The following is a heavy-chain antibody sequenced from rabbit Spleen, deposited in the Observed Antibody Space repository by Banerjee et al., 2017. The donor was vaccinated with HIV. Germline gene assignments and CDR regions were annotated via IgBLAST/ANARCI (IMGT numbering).Heavy chain of an antibody. CDR3: ARDLTGVIGWNFGW. Sequence: QEHLKESGGGLVQPGGSLKLSCKASGFTLSSYYMNWVRQAPGKGLEWIACINAVTGKAVYASWAKGRFTFSKTSSTTVTLQVTSLTAADTATYFCARDLTGVIGWNFGWWGQGTLVTVS. D-gene: IGHD1-1*01. J-gene: IGHJ4*01. CDR1: GFTLSSYYM. V-gene: IGHV1S45*01. CDR2: INAVTGKA.